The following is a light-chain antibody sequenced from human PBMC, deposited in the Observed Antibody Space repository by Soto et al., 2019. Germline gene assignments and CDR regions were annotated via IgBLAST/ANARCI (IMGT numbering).Light chain of an antibody. Sequence: EIVMTQSPATLSLSPXXXXXXSXXASEGVSTNLAWYQQRPGQAPRLLIYGASTRAIGIPARFSGSGSGTDFTLAISSLQPEDSATYYCLQDINYPWTFGQGTKVDIK. CDR1: EGVSTN. V-gene: IGKV3-15*01. J-gene: IGKJ1*01. CDR2: GAS. CDR3: LQDINYPWT.